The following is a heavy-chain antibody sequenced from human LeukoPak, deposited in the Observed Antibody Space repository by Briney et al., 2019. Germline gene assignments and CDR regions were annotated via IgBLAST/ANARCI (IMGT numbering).Heavy chain of an antibody. V-gene: IGHV3-13*01. Sequence: GGSLRLSCAASGFTFSSYDMHWVRQAPGKGLEWVSGIGTAGDTYYPGSIKGRFTFSRENAKNSLFLRMNGLRVGDTAVYYCASGSYCSGGACSPVGAFDIWGQGTVVTVSS. CDR2: IGTAGDT. D-gene: IGHD2-15*01. CDR1: GFTFSSYD. CDR3: ASGSYCSGGACSPVGAFDI. J-gene: IGHJ3*02.